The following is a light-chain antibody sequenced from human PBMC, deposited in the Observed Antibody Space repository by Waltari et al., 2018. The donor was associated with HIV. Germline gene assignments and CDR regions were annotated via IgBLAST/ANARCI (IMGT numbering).Light chain of an antibody. CDR1: QSVSSGY. Sequence: EIVLTQSAGTLSLSPGERATLSCRASQSVSSGYLAWYQQKPGQAPRLLISGASRRATCIPDRFSCSGSGTDFTLTISRLEPEDFAVYYCQQYGSSPFTFGPGTKVHIK. CDR2: GAS. J-gene: IGKJ3*01. CDR3: QQYGSSPFT. V-gene: IGKV3-20*01.